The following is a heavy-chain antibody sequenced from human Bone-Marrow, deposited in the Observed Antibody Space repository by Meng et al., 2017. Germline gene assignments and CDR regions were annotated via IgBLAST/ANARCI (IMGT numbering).Heavy chain of an antibody. CDR3: ARVSVRGVIRWFDP. J-gene: IGHJ5*02. D-gene: IGHD3-10*01. V-gene: IGHV1-2*06. CDR1: GYTFTGYY. CDR2: INPNSGGT. Sequence: QVTHVQSWVWVKKPGASVKASCKASGYTFTGYYMHWVRQAPGQGLEWMGRINPNSGGTNYAQKFQGRVTMTRDTSISTAYMELSRLRSDDTAVYYCARVSVRGVIRWFDPWGQGTLVTVSS.